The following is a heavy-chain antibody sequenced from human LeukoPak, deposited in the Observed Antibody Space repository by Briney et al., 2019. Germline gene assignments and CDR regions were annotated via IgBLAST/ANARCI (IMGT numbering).Heavy chain of an antibody. Sequence: GGSLRLSCAASGFTFSDYYMSWIRQAPGKGLEWVSYISSSGSTIYYADSVKGRFTISRDNAKNSLYLQMNSLRAEDTAAYYWARFCGGTQLAGFDSWGQGPLVTVSS. J-gene: IGHJ4*02. V-gene: IGHV3-11*04. CDR3: ARFCGGTQLAGFDS. D-gene: IGHD3-16*01. CDR2: ISSSGSTI. CDR1: GFTFSDYY.